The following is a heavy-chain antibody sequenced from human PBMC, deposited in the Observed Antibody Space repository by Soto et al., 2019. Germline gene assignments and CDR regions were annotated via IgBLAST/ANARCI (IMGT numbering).Heavy chain of an antibody. Sequence: GASLKVSCKTSGYTCSDYGISWVLQAPGQGLEWMGWISAKNGNTNFAQKFRGRVSMTTDTSTSTVYMELRSLNPDDTAVYYCAREPPETPPDYWGQGTLVTVSS. CDR1: GYTCSDYG. J-gene: IGHJ4*02. CDR3: AREPPETPPDY. V-gene: IGHV1-18*01. CDR2: ISAKNGNT.